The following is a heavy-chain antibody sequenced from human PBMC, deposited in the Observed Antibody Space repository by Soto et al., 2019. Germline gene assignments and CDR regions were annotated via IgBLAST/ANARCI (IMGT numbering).Heavy chain of an antibody. D-gene: IGHD3-22*01. CDR2: IYYSGST. V-gene: IGHV4-30-4*01. CDR3: ARAARLARYYDSSGALDY. Sequence: PSETLSLTCTVSDGSISSGDYYWSRIRQPPGKSLELIGYIYYSGSTYYNPSLKSRVTISVDTSKNQFSLKLSSVTAADTAVYYCARAARLARYYDSSGALDYCGQGTLVTVSS. J-gene: IGHJ4*02. CDR1: DGSISSGDYY.